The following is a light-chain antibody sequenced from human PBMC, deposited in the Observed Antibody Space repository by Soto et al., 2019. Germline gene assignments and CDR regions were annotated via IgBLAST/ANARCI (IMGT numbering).Light chain of an antibody. CDR2: GAS. Sequence: EVVLTQSPVTLSLSPGERATLSCRASQSVSSYLAWYQQKPGQAPRLLISGASSRAAGIPDRFSGSGSETDFTLTISRLEPEDFALYFCQQYGNPRITFGQGTRLEIK. CDR1: QSVSSY. J-gene: IGKJ5*01. V-gene: IGKV3-20*01. CDR3: QQYGNPRIT.